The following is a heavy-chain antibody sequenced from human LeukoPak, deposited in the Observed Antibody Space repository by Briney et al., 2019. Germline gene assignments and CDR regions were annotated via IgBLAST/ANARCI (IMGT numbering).Heavy chain of an antibody. D-gene: IGHD5-18*01. Sequence: PGGSLRLSCAASGFTFSSHGMHWVRQAPGKGLEWVAVIWPDGSIKYYAESAKGRSTTSRDNSKSTLYLQMNSLRAEDTAVYYCARAIDSYGFYDSWGQGTLVAVSS. J-gene: IGHJ4*02. CDR3: ARAIDSYGFYDS. CDR1: GFTFSSHG. V-gene: IGHV3-33*01. CDR2: IWPDGSIK.